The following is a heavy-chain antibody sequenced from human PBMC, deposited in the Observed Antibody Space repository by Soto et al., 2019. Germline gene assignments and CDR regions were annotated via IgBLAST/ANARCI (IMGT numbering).Heavy chain of an antibody. J-gene: IGHJ4*02. Sequence: QVQLVQSGAEVKKPGSSVKVSCKASGGTFSSYAISWVRQAPGQGLEWMGGIIPIFGTANYAQKFQGRVTITADESTGTADMELSSLRSEATAVYYCARRGGRDSSGWYEPFDYWGQGTLVTVSS. CDR2: IIPIFGTA. CDR3: ARRGGRDSSGWYEPFDY. D-gene: IGHD6-19*01. CDR1: GGTFSSYA. V-gene: IGHV1-69*12.